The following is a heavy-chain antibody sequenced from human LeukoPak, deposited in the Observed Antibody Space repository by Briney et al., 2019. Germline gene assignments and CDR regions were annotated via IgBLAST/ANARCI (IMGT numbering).Heavy chain of an antibody. CDR3: ARGADSSGYYSIFYFDY. J-gene: IGHJ4*02. V-gene: IGHV4-59*01. D-gene: IGHD3-22*01. Sequence: SETLSLTCTVSGGSISSYYWNWIRQPPGKRLEWIGYIYYSGSTNYNPSLKSRVTISVDTSKNQFSLKLSSVTAADTAVYYCARGADSSGYYSIFYFDYWGQGTLVTVSS. CDR1: GGSISSYY. CDR2: IYYSGST.